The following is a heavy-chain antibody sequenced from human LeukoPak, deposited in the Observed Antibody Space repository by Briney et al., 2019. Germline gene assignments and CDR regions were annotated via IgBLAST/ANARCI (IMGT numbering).Heavy chain of an antibody. V-gene: IGHV3-23*01. Sequence: PGGSLRLSCAASGFTFGSYAMSWVRQAPGKGLEWVSSISGSGGDRYYAESVKGRFTISRDNAKNTLFLQMNSLRADDTAVYYCARSPNCGGDCSWGQGTLVTASS. D-gene: IGHD2-21*02. CDR3: ARSPNCGGDCS. CDR1: GFTFGSYA. CDR2: ISGSGGDR. J-gene: IGHJ5*02.